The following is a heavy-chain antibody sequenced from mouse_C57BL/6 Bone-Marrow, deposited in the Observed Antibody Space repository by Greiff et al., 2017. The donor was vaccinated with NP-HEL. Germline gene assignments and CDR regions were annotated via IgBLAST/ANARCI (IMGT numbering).Heavy chain of an antibody. CDR2: ILPGSGST. D-gene: IGHD1-1*01. V-gene: IGHV1-9*01. CDR1: GYTFTGYW. Sequence: QVQLQQSGAELMKPGASVKLSCKATGYTFTGYWIEWVKQRPGHGLEWIGEILPGSGSTNYNEKFKGKATFTADTSSNTAYMQLSSLTTEVSAIYYCARSEGSYYGSYWGQGTLVTVSA. J-gene: IGHJ3*01. CDR3: ARSEGSYYGSY.